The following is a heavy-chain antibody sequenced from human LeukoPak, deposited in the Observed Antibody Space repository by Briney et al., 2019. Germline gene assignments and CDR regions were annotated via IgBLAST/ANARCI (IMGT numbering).Heavy chain of an antibody. J-gene: IGHJ5*02. CDR2: INPNSGGT. CDR3: ARDRYTGYYDSSGYLQGLFDP. CDR1: GYTFTGYY. D-gene: IGHD3-22*01. Sequence: GASVKVSCKASGYTFTGYYMHWVRQAPGQGLEWMGWINPNSGGTNYAQKFQGRVTMSRDTSISTAYMELSRLRSDDTAVYYCARDRYTGYYDSSGYLQGLFDPWGQGTLVTVSS. V-gene: IGHV1-2*02.